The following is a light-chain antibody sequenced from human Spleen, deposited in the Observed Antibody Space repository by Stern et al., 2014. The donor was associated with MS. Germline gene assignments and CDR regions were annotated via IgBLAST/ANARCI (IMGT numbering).Light chain of an antibody. CDR1: QDISNY. CDR3: QQYDNFVT. Sequence: DIVMTQSPSSLSASVGDGVTITCQASQDISNYVNWYQQKPGKAPNLLIYDASTLKTGVPPRFSGSGSGTDFTFTISNLQPEDIATYYCQQYDNFVTFGGGTKVEIK. J-gene: IGKJ4*01. CDR2: DAS. V-gene: IGKV1-33*01.